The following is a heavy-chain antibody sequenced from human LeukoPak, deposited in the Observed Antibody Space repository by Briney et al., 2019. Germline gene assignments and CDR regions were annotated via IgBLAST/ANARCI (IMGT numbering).Heavy chain of an antibody. Sequence: PGGSLRLSCAASGFTFSSYTMNWVRQAPGKGLEWVSSISTSSSYIYYADSAKGRFTISRDNAKNSLYLQMNSLRAEDTALYYCARDGDTVLTRGYYYYMDVWGKGTTVTVSS. J-gene: IGHJ6*03. D-gene: IGHD4-23*01. CDR1: GFTFSSYT. CDR2: ISTSSSYI. CDR3: ARDGDTVLTRGYYYYMDV. V-gene: IGHV3-21*01.